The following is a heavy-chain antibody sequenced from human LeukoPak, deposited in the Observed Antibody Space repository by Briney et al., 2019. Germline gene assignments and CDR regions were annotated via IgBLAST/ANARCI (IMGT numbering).Heavy chain of an antibody. CDR2: VSGSGGNT. V-gene: IGHV3-23*01. J-gene: IGHJ3*02. CDR1: GFTFSSYA. Sequence: QPGGSLRLSCAASGFTFSSYAMSWVRQAPGKGLEWVSSVSGSGGNTYYTDSVKGRFTISRDNFKNTLYMEMNSLRAEDTAVYFCAKPQGDYSSDYYGLHAFDIWGQGTMVTVSS. CDR3: AKPQGDYSSDYYGLHAFDI. D-gene: IGHD3-10*01.